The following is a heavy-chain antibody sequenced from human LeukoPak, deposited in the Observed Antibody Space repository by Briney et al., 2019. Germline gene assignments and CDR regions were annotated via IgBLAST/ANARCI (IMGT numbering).Heavy chain of an antibody. V-gene: IGHV3-7*01. CDR2: IKQDGNEK. CDR1: GFTFSIYW. CDR3: AREWWTLSAEPAYDY. D-gene: IGHD2-15*01. Sequence: SGGSLRLSCAASGFTFSIYWMSWVRQAPGKGLEWVANIKQDGNEKYYVDSVKGRFTISRDNGKNSLYLQMNSLRAEDTAVYYCAREWWTLSAEPAYDYWGQGTLVTVSS. J-gene: IGHJ4*02.